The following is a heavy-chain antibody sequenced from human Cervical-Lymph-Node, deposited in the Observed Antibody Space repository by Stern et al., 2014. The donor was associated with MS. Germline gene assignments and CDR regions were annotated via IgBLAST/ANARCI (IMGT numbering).Heavy chain of an antibody. J-gene: IGHJ4*02. CDR3: ARDLSGHYYFDY. Sequence: VQLVESGPGLVKPSETLSLTCTVSGGSISSYYWTWIRQPPGKGLEWIGYIYYSGSTNYNPSLKSRITISIDTSKNQFSLKLSSVTAADTAVYYCARDLSGHYYFDYWGQGTLVTVSS. D-gene: IGHD3-22*01. V-gene: IGHV4-59*01. CDR1: GGSISSYY. CDR2: IYYSGST.